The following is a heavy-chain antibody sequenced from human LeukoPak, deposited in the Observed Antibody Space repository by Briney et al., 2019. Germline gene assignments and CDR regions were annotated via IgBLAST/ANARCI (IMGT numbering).Heavy chain of an antibody. CDR2: IIPIFGTA. V-gene: IGHV1-69*13. J-gene: IGHJ6*02. CDR3: AREVYYYDSSGYSMYYYGMDV. D-gene: IGHD3-22*01. Sequence: SVKVSCKASGYTFTSYAISWVRQAPGQGLEWMGGIIPIFGTANYAQKFQGRVTITADESTSTAYMELSSLRSEDTAVYYCAREVYYYDSSGYSMYYYGMDVWGQGTTVTVSS. CDR1: GYTFTSYA.